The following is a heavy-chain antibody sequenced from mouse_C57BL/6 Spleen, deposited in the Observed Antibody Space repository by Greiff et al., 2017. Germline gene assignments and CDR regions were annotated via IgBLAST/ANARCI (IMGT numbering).Heavy chain of an antibody. CDR1: GYTFTSYW. Sequence: VQLQQPGAELVMPGASVKLSCKASGYTFTSYWMHWVKKRPGQGLEWIGEIDPSDSYTNYNQKFKGKSTLTVDKSSSTAYMQLSSLTSEDSAVYYCARGRKPYYFDYWGQGTTLTVSS. J-gene: IGHJ2*01. V-gene: IGHV1-69*01. CDR3: ARGRKPYYFDY. CDR2: IDPSDSYT.